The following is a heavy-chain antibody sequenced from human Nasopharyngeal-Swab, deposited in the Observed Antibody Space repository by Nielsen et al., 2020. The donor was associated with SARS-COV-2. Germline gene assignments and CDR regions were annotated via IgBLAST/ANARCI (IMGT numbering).Heavy chain of an antibody. CDR3: ARDLRHYDFRSGYYTGIYFQH. Sequence: VRQATGKGLEWVANIKQDGSEKYYVDSVKGRFTISRDNAKNSLYLQMNSLRAEDTAVYYCARDLRHYDFRSGYYTGIYFQHWGQGTLVTVSS. V-gene: IGHV3-7*03. D-gene: IGHD3-3*01. CDR2: IKQDGSEK. J-gene: IGHJ1*01.